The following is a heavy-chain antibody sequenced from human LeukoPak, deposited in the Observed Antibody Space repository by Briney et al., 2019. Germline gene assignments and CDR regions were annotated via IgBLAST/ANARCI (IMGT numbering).Heavy chain of an antibody. D-gene: IGHD3-10*01. CDR3: ARAGGSGSYYNQNNWFDP. Sequence: SETLSLTCTVSGGSISSSSYYWGWIRQPPGKGLEWIGGIYYSGSTYYNPSLKSRVTISVDTSKNQFSLKLSSVTAADTAVYYCARAGGSGSYYNQNNWFDPWGQGTLVTVSS. J-gene: IGHJ5*02. V-gene: IGHV4-39*01. CDR1: GGSISSSSYY. CDR2: IYYSGST.